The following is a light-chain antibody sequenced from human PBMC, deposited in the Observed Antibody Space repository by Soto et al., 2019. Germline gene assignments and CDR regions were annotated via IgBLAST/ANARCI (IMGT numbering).Light chain of an antibody. J-gene: IGLJ3*02. CDR1: SGHSSYA. Sequence: QPVLTQSPSASASLGASVKLTCTLSSGHSSYAIAWHQQQPEKGPRYLMKLNGDGSHSKGDGVPDRFSGSSSGAERYLTISSLLSEDEADYYCRAWGTGIPWVFGGGTKLTVL. V-gene: IGLV4-69*01. CDR3: RAWGTGIPWV. CDR2: LNGDGSH.